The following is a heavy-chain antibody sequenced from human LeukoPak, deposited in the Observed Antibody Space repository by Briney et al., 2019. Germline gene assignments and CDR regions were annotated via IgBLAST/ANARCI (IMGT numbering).Heavy chain of an antibody. D-gene: IGHD6-13*01. CDR3: AKDREQQLVWYYFDY. V-gene: IGHV3-30-3*01. CDR2: ISNDESYK. CDR1: GFTFSNYP. J-gene: IGHJ4*02. Sequence: GGSLRLSCAASGFTFSNYPMHWVRQAPGKGLEWVTMISNDESYKFYAVSVKGRFSVSRDNSKNTLYLQMNSLRAEDTAVYYCAKDREQQLVWYYFDYWGQGTLVTVSS.